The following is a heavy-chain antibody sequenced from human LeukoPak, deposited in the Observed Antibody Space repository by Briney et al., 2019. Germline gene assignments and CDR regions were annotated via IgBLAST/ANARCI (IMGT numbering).Heavy chain of an antibody. CDR2: ARAKAYGATK. CDR3: KSGSGRFEY. Sequence: SLRLSCSASGFIFGDFAMTWVRQAPGKGLEWVGIARAKAYGATKEYAASVKRRFTISRDDSKSVAYLRMDDLKAEDTGIYYWKSGSGRFEYWGQGTRVTVSS. D-gene: IGHD3-3*01. CDR1: GFIFGDFA. J-gene: IGHJ4*02. V-gene: IGHV3-49*04.